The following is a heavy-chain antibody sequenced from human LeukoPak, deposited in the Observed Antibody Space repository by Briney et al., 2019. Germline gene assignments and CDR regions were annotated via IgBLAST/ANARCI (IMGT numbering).Heavy chain of an antibody. CDR3: ARDYGGRTGYFDY. CDR1: GASINSGSYY. V-gene: IGHV4-61*02. J-gene: IGHJ4*02. Sequence: SETLSLTCIVSGASINSGSYYWSWIRQPAGKGLEWIGRIYTGGRTKYNPSLKSRVTMSLDASKNQFSLKLSSVTAADTAVYYCARDYGGRTGYFDYWGQGTLITVSS. CDR2: IYTGGRT. D-gene: IGHD4-23*01.